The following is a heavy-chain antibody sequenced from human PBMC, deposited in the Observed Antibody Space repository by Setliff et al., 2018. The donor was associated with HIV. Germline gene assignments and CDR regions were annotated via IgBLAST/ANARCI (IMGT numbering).Heavy chain of an antibody. V-gene: IGHV3-23*01. CDR3: ARDGYYNSWSGYGYYYYYMDV. J-gene: IGHJ6*03. CDR2: ISGSGDTT. D-gene: IGHD3-3*01. CDR1: GFTFSSYA. Sequence: PGGSLRLSCAASGFTFSSYAMSWVRQAPGKGLEWVSGISGSGDTTNYADSVKGRFTISRDNSKNTLYLQMNSLRAEDTALYYSARDGYYNSWSGYGYYYYYMDVWGKGTTVTVSS.